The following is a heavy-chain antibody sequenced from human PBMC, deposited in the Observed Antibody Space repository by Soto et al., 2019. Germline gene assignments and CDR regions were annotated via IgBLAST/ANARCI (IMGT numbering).Heavy chain of an antibody. CDR2: ISYDGSNK. D-gene: IGHD4-17*01. J-gene: IGHJ4*02. CDR1: GFTFSSYG. CDR3: AKGTFPFLAYADFPGGY. Sequence: QVQLVESGGGVAQPGRSLRLSCAASGFTFSSYGMHWVRQAPGKGLEWVAVISYDGSNKYYADSVKGRFTISRDNSKNTLYLQMNSLSAEDTAVYYCAKGTFPFLAYADFPGGYRGQGTLLAVSS. V-gene: IGHV3-30*18.